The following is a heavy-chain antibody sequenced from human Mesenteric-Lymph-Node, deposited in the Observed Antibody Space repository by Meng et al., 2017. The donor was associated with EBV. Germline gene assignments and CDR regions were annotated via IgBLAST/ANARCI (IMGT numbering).Heavy chain of an antibody. D-gene: IGHD1-26*01. Sequence: VHPQESGPGLGMPSETLSLSCTVSGVAVSGDSFYWSWIRQPPGKGLEWIGFIYDSGITHYSPSLKSRVTISVDTSKNQFSLELRSMTPADTAVYYCARDRGWELLDYWGQGTLVTVSS. V-gene: IGHV4-61*01. CDR3: ARDRGWELLDY. CDR1: GVAVSGDSFY. J-gene: IGHJ4*02. CDR2: IYDSGIT.